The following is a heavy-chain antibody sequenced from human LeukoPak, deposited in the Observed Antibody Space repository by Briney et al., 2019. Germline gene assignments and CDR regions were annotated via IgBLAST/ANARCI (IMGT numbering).Heavy chain of an antibody. CDR3: ARTVPYYDFWSGYYP. D-gene: IGHD3-3*01. Sequence: SETLSLTCTVSGGSISSGSYYWSWIRQPAGKGLEWLGRIYTSGSTNYNPSLKSRVTISVDTSKNQFSLKLSSVTAADTAVYYCARTVPYYDFWSGYYPWGQGTLVTVSS. V-gene: IGHV4-61*02. CDR2: IYTSGST. CDR1: GGSISSGSYY. J-gene: IGHJ4*02.